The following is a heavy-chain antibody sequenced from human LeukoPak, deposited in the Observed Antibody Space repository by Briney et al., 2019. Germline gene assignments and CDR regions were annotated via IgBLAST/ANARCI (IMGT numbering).Heavy chain of an antibody. J-gene: IGHJ4*02. Sequence: ASVKVSCKASGYTFTGYYMHWVRQAPGQGLEWMGWINPNSGGTNYAQTFQGRVTMTRDTSISTAYMELSRLRSDDTAVYYCRVGGEIAVAGMRKLDNDYWGQGTLVTVSS. CDR3: RVGGEIAVAGMRKLDNDY. CDR1: GYTFTGYY. CDR2: INPNSGGT. V-gene: IGHV1-2*02. D-gene: IGHD6-19*01.